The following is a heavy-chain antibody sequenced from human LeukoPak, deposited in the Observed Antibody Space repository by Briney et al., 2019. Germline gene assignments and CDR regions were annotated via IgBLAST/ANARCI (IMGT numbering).Heavy chain of an antibody. Sequence: SETLSLTCTVSGASLSGHYWGWFRQPPGMGLEWIGNIHYTGTISYNPSLKSRIIISLDTSNSQFYLKLRSLTAADTAVYSCARVPGRSPDFWSPGTLVTVSS. D-gene: IGHD3-10*01. CDR2: IHYTGTI. CDR1: GASLSGHY. V-gene: IGHV4-59*08. CDR3: ARVPGRSPDF. J-gene: IGHJ4*02.